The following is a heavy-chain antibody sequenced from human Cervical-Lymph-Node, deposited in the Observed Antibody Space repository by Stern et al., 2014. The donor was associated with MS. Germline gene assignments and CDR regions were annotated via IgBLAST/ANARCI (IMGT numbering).Heavy chain of an antibody. Sequence: EVQLVESGGGLVQPGRSLRLSCAASGFTFDDYSMHWVRQAPGKGLEWVSVISWNSGTIDYADSVKGRFTISRDNTKNSLYLQMNSLRGGDTAVYYCARGLSGMGRYFDYWGQGTLVTVSS. CDR2: ISWNSGTI. D-gene: IGHD5-18*01. V-gene: IGHV3-9*01. CDR1: GFTFDDYS. CDR3: ARGLSGMGRYFDY. J-gene: IGHJ4*02.